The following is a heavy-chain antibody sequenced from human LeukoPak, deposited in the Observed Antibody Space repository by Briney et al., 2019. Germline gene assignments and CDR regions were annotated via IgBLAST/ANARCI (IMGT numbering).Heavy chain of an antibody. J-gene: IGHJ4*02. CDR2: ICYTRSY. CDR3: ARDRGTSSFVDY. D-gene: IGHD6-6*01. CDR1: GGSISSTDYY. V-gene: IGHV4-31*03. Sequence: SLSLTCTVSGGSISSTDYYWSWIRQHPGKGLEWTGYICYTRSYYYNSSLQSRVTISVDTSKNQFSLKLSSVTAADTAVYYCARDRGTSSFVDYWGQGTLVTVSS.